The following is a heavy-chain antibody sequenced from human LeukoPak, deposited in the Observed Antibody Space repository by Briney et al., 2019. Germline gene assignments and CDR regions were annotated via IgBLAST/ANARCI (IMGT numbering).Heavy chain of an antibody. Sequence: PGGSLRLSCAASGFTFSSYAMHWVRQAPGKGLEWVAFISYDGSNEYYADSVKGRFTISRDNSKNTLYLQMNSLRAEDTAVYYCAREGTAAGSAGAAFDIWGQGTMVTVSS. CDR2: ISYDGSNE. V-gene: IGHV3-30*04. D-gene: IGHD6-13*01. CDR3: AREGTAAGSAGAAFDI. CDR1: GFTFSSYA. J-gene: IGHJ3*02.